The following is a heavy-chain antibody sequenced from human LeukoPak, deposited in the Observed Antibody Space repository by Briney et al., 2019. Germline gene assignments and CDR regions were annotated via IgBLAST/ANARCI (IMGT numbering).Heavy chain of an antibody. Sequence: SETLSLTCTVSGGSVSRGAFYWNWIRQHPGKGLEWIGYIYFSGSTYYNPSLKSRVTISADTPKNQFSLKLSSVTAADTAVYYCARQVWPTKEFDYWGQGTLVTVSS. CDR1: GGSVSRGAFY. V-gene: IGHV4-31*03. CDR3: ARQVWPTKEFDY. J-gene: IGHJ4*02. CDR2: IYFSGST. D-gene: IGHD5-18*01.